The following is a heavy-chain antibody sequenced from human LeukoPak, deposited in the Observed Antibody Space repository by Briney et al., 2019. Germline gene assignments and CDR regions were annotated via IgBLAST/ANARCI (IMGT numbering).Heavy chain of an antibody. CDR3: AREGDGYNRPLHD. Sequence: SETLSLTCTVSAGSISGNYRSWIRQPPAQGQELIGYISDRGTTRYNPSLKSRVTISVDTSKNQFSLKMTSVTTADTAIYYCAREGDGYNRPLHDWGQGTLVIVSS. V-gene: IGHV4-59*01. CDR2: ISDRGTT. D-gene: IGHD5-24*01. CDR1: AGSISGNY. J-gene: IGHJ4*02.